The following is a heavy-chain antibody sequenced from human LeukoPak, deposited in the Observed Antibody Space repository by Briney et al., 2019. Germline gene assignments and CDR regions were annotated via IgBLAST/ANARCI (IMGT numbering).Heavy chain of an antibody. CDR2: ISSSGSAM. V-gene: IGHV3-48*01. D-gene: IGHD2/OR15-2a*01. Sequence: GGSLRLSCEASGFTFSTYNKNWVRQAPGKGLEWVSYISSSGSAMYYTDSVKGRFTISRDNAKNSLYLQMNSLRAEDTAVYYCARVGNTLQFDYWGQGTLVTVSS. CDR3: ARVGNTLQFDY. J-gene: IGHJ4*02. CDR1: GFTFSTYN.